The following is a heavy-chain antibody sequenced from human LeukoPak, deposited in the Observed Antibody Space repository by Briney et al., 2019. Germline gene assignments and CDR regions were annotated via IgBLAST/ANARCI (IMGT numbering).Heavy chain of an antibody. CDR2: ISSSSSYI. D-gene: IGHD3-3*02. V-gene: IGHV3-21*01. Sequence: PGGSLRLSCAASGFTFSSYSMNWVRQAPGKGLEWVSPISSSSSYIYYADSVKGRFTISRDNAKNSLYLQMNSLRAEDTAVYYCAGSVFGVVYMFDPWGQGTLVTVSS. CDR3: AGSVFGVVYMFDP. CDR1: GFTFSSYS. J-gene: IGHJ5*02.